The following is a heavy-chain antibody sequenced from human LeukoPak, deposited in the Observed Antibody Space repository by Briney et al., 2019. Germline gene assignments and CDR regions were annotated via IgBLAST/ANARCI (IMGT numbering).Heavy chain of an antibody. V-gene: IGHV4-34*01. CDR3: ARGLRSGYYGSGTYFDT. CDR2: INHSGST. J-gene: IGHJ3*02. D-gene: IGHD3-10*01. Sequence: SETLSLTCAVYGGSFSGYYWSWIRQPPGKGLEWIGEINHSGSTNYNPSLKSRVTISVDTSKNQFSLKLSSVTAADTAVYYCARGLRSGYYGSGTYFDTWGQGTMVTVSS. CDR1: GGSFSGYY.